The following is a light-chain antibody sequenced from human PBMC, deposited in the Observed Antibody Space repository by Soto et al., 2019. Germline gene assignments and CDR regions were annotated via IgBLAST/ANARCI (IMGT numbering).Light chain of an antibody. V-gene: IGKV3-20*01. J-gene: IGKJ2*01. Sequence: EIVLTQSPGTLSLSPGERATLSCRASQSIVRSYLAWYQQKPGQAPRLLIYGASSRATGIPDRFSGSGSGTDFTLTISRLEPEDFAVYYCQQYGSSTYTFGQGTKLEIK. CDR1: QSIVRSY. CDR3: QQYGSSTYT. CDR2: GAS.